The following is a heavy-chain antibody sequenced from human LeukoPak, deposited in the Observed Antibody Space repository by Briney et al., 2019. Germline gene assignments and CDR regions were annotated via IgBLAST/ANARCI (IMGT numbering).Heavy chain of an antibody. V-gene: IGHV3-23*01. CDR1: GFTFNSYA. Sequence: GGSLRLSCAASGFTFNSYAMIWVRQAPGKGLEWVSGISGSGGDTHYAESVKGRFTISRDNSKNTLYLQMNSLRAEDTAVYYCAKERGNWNDPFDYWGQGTLVTVSS. CDR2: ISGSGGDT. CDR3: AKERGNWNDPFDY. D-gene: IGHD1-1*01. J-gene: IGHJ4*02.